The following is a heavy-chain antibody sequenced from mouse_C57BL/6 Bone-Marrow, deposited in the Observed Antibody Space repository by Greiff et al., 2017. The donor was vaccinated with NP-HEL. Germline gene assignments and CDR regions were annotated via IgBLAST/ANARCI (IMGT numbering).Heavy chain of an antibody. V-gene: IGHV1-75*01. Sequence: VQLQQSGPELVKPGASVKISCKASGYTFTDYYINWVKQRPGQGLEWIGWIFPGSGSTYYNEKFKGKATLTVDKSSSTAYMLLSSLTSEDSAVYFCAREGYYGSSPWFAYWGQGTLVTVSA. D-gene: IGHD1-1*01. CDR2: IFPGSGST. CDR3: AREGYYGSSPWFAY. CDR1: GYTFTDYY. J-gene: IGHJ3*01.